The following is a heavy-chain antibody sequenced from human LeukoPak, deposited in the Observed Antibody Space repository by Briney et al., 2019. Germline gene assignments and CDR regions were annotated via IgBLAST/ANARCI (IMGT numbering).Heavy chain of an antibody. V-gene: IGHV1-46*01. J-gene: IGHJ6*02. Sequence: GASVKVSCKASGYTFTSYYMHWVRQAPGQGLEWMGIINPSGGSTSYAQKFQGRVTMTRDTSTSTVYMELSSLRSEDTAVYYCARGPVGPVVIVYYYYYYGMDVWGQGTTVTVSS. D-gene: IGHD3-22*01. CDR1: GYTFTSYY. CDR3: ARGPVGPVVIVYYYYYYGMDV. CDR2: INPSGGST.